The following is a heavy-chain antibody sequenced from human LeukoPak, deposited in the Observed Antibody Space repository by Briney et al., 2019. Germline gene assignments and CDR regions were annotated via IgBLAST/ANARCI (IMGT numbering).Heavy chain of an antibody. CDR3: ARALSIYGDYSPLLFDY. J-gene: IGHJ4*02. CDR1: GFTFSSYW. V-gene: IGHV3-74*01. Sequence: PGGSLRLSCAASGFTFSSYWMHWVRHAPGKGLVWVSRINTDGSSTSYADSVKGRFTISRDNAKNTLYLQMNSLRAEDTAVYYCARALSIYGDYSPLLFDYWGQGTLVTVSS. D-gene: IGHD4-17*01. CDR2: INTDGSST.